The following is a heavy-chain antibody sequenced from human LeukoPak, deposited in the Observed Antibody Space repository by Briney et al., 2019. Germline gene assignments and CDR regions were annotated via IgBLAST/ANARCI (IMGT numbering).Heavy chain of an antibody. D-gene: IGHD5-12*01. CDR1: GFTFSTFA. CDR3: ARESRTSPATDY. J-gene: IGHJ4*02. V-gene: IGHV3-23*01. CDR2: ISDRGQNK. Sequence: GGSLRLSCSGSGFTFSTFAMSWVRQAPGKGLEWVSGISDRGQNKHYADSVEGRFTISRDNSKNTLYLQMNSLRAEDTAVYYCARESRTSPATDYWGQGTLVTVSS.